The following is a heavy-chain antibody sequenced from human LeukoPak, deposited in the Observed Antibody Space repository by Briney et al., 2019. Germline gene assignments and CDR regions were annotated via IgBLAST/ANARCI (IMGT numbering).Heavy chain of an antibody. CDR1: GYTFTSYI. J-gene: IGHJ4*02. D-gene: IGHD2-15*01. CDR2: INPNSGAT. Sequence: ASVKVSCKASGYTFTSYIMHWVRQAPGQGLEWMGWINPNSGATNYAQKFQGRVSITRDTSISTVYMELTRLTSDDTAVYYCARGGHCTGGCCLDHWGQGTLVTASS. V-gene: IGHV1-2*02. CDR3: ARGGHCTGGCCLDH.